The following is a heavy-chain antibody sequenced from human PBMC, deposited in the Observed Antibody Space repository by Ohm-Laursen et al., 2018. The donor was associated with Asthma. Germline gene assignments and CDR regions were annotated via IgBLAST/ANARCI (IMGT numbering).Heavy chain of an antibody. CDR2: TSYDGSNK. CDR3: ARGHGGIQRWLSYQCDN. Sequence: SLRLSCAASGFNFNSSAMHWVRQAPGKGLEWVAVTSYDGSNKYHADSVKGRFTISRDNSRNTLFLLMNTLRPEDTAVYFCARGHGGIQRWLSYQCDNWGQGTLVTVSS. D-gene: IGHD5-18*01. J-gene: IGHJ4*02. V-gene: IGHV3-30-3*01. CDR1: GFNFNSSA.